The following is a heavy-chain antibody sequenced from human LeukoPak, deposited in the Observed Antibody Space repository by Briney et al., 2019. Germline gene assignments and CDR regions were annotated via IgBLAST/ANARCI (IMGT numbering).Heavy chain of an antibody. CDR1: GFTFSSYG. J-gene: IGHJ4*02. D-gene: IGHD6-19*01. CDR3: AKGLIAVAGMIDY. V-gene: IGHV3-30*02. Sequence: GGSLRLSCAASGFTFSSYGMHWVRQAPGKGLEWVAVIWYDGSNKYYADSVKGRFTISRDNSKNTLYLQMNSLRAEDTAVYYCAKGLIAVAGMIDYWGQGTLVTVSS. CDR2: IWYDGSNK.